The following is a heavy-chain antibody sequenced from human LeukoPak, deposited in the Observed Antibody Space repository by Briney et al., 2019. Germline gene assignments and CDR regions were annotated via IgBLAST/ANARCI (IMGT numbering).Heavy chain of an antibody. Sequence: PGGSLRLSCAASEFTFPMYWMSWVRQAPGKGREWVADIKQDGSEKYYVDSVKGRFTISRDNAKNSLYLQMNSLRAEDTAVYYCARSGLTTGGLDYWGQGTLVTVSS. J-gene: IGHJ4*02. D-gene: IGHD1-14*01. V-gene: IGHV3-7*01. CDR3: ARSGLTTGGLDY. CDR2: IKQDGSEK. CDR1: EFTFPMYW.